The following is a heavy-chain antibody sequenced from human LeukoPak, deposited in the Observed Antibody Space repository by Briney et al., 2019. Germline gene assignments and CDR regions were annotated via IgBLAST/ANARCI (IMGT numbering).Heavy chain of an antibody. J-gene: IGHJ1*01. D-gene: IGHD2-21*01. Sequence: PGGSLRLSCVTSGITFSNYYMHWVRQVPGEGLVWVSHIIQDGSVTSYADSVKGRFTISRDNAKNTMYLQMNSLRAEDTAVYYCAKDCGGDCYSRKYFQHWGQGTLVTVSS. CDR3: AKDCGGDCYSRKYFQH. CDR2: IIQDGSVT. CDR1: GITFSNYY. V-gene: IGHV3-74*01.